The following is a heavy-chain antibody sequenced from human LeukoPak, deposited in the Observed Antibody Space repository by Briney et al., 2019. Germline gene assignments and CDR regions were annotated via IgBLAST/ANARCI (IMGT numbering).Heavy chain of an antibody. CDR1: GGPISSYF. J-gene: IGHJ5*02. Sequence: PSETLSLTCTLSGGPISSYFWSWIRQSPGKGLEWIANIHNGVTTNYNPSLKSRASISVDTSNNLFFLRLTSVTAADTAVYYCARHGGDFWSASPPAFFDPWGPGTLVTVSS. V-gene: IGHV4-59*08. CDR3: ARHGGDFWSASPPAFFDP. CDR2: IHNGVTT. D-gene: IGHD3-3*01.